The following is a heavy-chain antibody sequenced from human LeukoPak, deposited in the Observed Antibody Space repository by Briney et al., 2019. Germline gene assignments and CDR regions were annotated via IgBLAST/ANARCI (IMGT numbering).Heavy chain of an antibody. D-gene: IGHD4-17*01. Sequence: PGRSLRLSCAASGFTFSSYSMNWVRQAPGKGLEWVSYISSSSSTIYYADSVKGRFTISRDNAKNSLYLQMNSLRAEDTAVYYCARDRDYGGLDYWGQGTLVTVSS. CDR1: GFTFSSYS. V-gene: IGHV3-48*04. CDR2: ISSSSSTI. CDR3: ARDRDYGGLDY. J-gene: IGHJ4*02.